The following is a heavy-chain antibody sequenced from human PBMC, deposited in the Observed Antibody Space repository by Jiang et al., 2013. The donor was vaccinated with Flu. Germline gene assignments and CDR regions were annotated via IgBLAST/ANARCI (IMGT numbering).Heavy chain of an antibody. CDR2: INPSGGST. D-gene: IGHD1-26*01. V-gene: IGHV1-46*01. J-gene: IGHJ6*02. Sequence: GAEVKKPGASVKVSCKASGYTFTSYYMHWVRQAPGQGLEWMGIINPSGGSTSYAQKFQGRVTMTRDTSTSTVYMELSSLRSEDTAVYYCARMEWELLTYYYYYGMDVWGQGTTVTVSS. CDR3: ARMEWELLTYYYYYGMDV. CDR1: GYTFTSYY.